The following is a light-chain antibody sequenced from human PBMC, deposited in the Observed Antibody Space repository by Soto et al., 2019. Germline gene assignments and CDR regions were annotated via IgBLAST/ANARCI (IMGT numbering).Light chain of an antibody. J-gene: IGKJ5*01. CDR1: QSISGH. CDR2: DAS. Sequence: DIQMTQSPSSLAASVGDRVTITCRSSQSISGHVNWYQQKPGTAPKLLIYDASNLETGVPSRFSGSGSGTDFTFTISSLHPEDIATYYCQQYDNLPPIIFGQGTRLEIK. V-gene: IGKV1-33*01. CDR3: QQYDNLPPII.